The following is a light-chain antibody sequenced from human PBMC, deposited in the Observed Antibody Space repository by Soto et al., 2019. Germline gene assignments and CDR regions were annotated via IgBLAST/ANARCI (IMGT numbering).Light chain of an antibody. J-gene: IGLJ1*01. CDR1: SSNIGSKT. V-gene: IGLV1-44*01. Sequence: QSVLTLPPSASGTPGQRVTISCSGSSSNIGSKTVNWYQQLPGTVPKLLIYNSYQRPSGVPDRFSASKSGTSASLAISGLQSEDEADYYCSSWDASLNGYVFGTGTKVTVL. CDR2: NSY. CDR3: SSWDASLNGYV.